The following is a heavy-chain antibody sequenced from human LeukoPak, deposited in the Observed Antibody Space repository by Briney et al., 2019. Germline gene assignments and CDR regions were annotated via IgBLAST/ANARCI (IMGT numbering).Heavy chain of an antibody. CDR3: GRDPNGDYLGAFDF. CDR2: IGANGGAT. D-gene: IGHD4-17*01. J-gene: IGHJ3*01. V-gene: IGHV3-23*01. Sequence: PGGSLRLSCAASGFIFSNYYLVWVRQAQGKGLELISGIGANGGATYYADSVRGRFTISRDNSRETLYLHMNGLRADDTAVYYCGRDPNGDYLGAFDFWGQGTTVSVSS. CDR1: GFIFSNYY.